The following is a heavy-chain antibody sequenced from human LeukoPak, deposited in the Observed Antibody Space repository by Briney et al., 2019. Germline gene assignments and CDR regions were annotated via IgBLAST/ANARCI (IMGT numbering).Heavy chain of an antibody. CDR3: ARVVGLTGYSSSWYSGYYYYMDV. CDR2: FDPEDGET. CDR1: GYTLTELS. Sequence: ASVKVSCKVSGYTLTELSMHWVRQAPGKGLEWMGGFDPEDGETIYAQKFQGRVTMTEDTSTDTAYMELSSLRSEDTAVYYCARVVGLTGYSSSWYSGYYYYMDVWSKGTTVTVSS. D-gene: IGHD6-13*01. J-gene: IGHJ6*03. V-gene: IGHV1-24*01.